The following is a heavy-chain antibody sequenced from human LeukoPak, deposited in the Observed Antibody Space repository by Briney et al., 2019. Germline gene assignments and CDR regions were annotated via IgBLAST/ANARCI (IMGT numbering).Heavy chain of an antibody. V-gene: IGHV5-51*01. Sequence: GESLKISCKGSGYSFTSYWIGWVRLMPGKGLEWMGIIYPGDSDTRYSPSFQGQVTISADKSISTAYLQWSSLKASDTAMYYCARRGDSSGYFPDAFDIWGQGTMVTVSS. CDR3: ARRGDSSGYFPDAFDI. CDR2: IYPGDSDT. D-gene: IGHD3-22*01. CDR1: GYSFTSYW. J-gene: IGHJ3*02.